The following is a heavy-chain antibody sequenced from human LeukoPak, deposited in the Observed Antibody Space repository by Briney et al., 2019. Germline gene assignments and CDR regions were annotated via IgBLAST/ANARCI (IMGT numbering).Heavy chain of an antibody. CDR3: ARRLRFYYYYMDV. CDR1: GGSFSGFY. CDR2: INHSGST. D-gene: IGHD3-16*01. J-gene: IGHJ6*03. Sequence: SETLSLTCAVSGGSFSGFYWSWIRQPPGKGLEWIGEINHSGSTNYNPSLKSRVTISVDTSRSQFSLKLSSVTAADTAVYYCARRLRFYYYYMDVWGKGTTVTISS. V-gene: IGHV4-34*01.